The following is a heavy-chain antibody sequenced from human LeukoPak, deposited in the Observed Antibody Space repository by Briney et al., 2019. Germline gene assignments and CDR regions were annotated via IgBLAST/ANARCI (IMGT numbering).Heavy chain of an antibody. CDR3: AKDQRGGRAYCGGDCYFDY. CDR1: GFTFSSYA. Sequence: PGGSLRLSCAASGFTFSSYAMSWVRQAPGKGLEWVSAISGSGGSTYYADSVKGRFTISRDNSKNTLYLQMNSLRAEDTAVYYCAKDQRGGRAYCGGDCYFDYWGQGTLVTVSS. J-gene: IGHJ4*02. CDR2: ISGSGGST. V-gene: IGHV3-23*01. D-gene: IGHD2-21*02.